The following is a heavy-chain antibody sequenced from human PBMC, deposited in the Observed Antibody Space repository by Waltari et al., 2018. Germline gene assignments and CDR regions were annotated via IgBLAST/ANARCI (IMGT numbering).Heavy chain of an antibody. CDR1: GYTFTSYY. J-gene: IGHJ6*02. D-gene: IGHD2-2*02. V-gene: IGHV1-46*01. CDR3: ARDAVVVVPAAIGGYYYYYGMDV. CDR2: INPSGGST. Sequence: QVQLVQSGAEVKKPGASVKVSCKASGYTFTSYYMHWVRQAPGQGLEWMGIINPSGGSTTDAQKFQGKVTMTRDTSTSTVYMELSSLRSEDTAVYYCARDAVVVVPAAIGGYYYYYGMDVWGQGTTVTVSS.